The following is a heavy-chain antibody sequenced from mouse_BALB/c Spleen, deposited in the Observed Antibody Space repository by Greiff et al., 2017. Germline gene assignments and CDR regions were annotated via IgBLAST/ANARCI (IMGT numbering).Heavy chain of an antibody. CDR1: GFTFSSYY. Sequence: DVKLVESGGGLVKLGGSLKLSCAASGFTFSSYYMSWVRQTPEKRLELVAAINSNGGSTYYPDTVKGRFTISRDNAKNTLYLQMSSLKSEDTALYYCAREPSHYYGSSSWFAYWGQGTLVTVSA. D-gene: IGHD1-1*01. V-gene: IGHV5-6-2*01. CDR2: INSNGGST. J-gene: IGHJ3*01. CDR3: AREPSHYYGSSSWFAY.